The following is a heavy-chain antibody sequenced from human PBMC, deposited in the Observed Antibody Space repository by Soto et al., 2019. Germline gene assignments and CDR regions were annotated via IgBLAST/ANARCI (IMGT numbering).Heavy chain of an antibody. Sequence: ASVKVSCKASGYTFTSYAMHWVRQAPGQRLEWMGWINAGNGNTKYSQKFQGRVTITRDTSASTAYMELSSLGSEDTAVYYCARAAKYYDFWSGYYSLWEGNWFDPWGQGTLVTVSS. CDR2: INAGNGNT. CDR3: ARAAKYYDFWSGYYSLWEGNWFDP. D-gene: IGHD3-3*01. J-gene: IGHJ5*02. V-gene: IGHV1-3*01. CDR1: GYTFTSYA.